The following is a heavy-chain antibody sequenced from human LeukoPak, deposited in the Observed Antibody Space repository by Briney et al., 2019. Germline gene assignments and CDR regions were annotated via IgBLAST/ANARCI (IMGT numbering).Heavy chain of an antibody. CDR3: ARDRSGSDYNWFDP. CDR1: GGTFSSYA. D-gene: IGHD3-3*01. V-gene: IGHV1-69*01. J-gene: IGHJ5*02. CDR2: IIPIFGTA. Sequence: SVKVSCKASGGTFSSYAISWVRQAPGQGLEWMGGIIPIFGTANYAQKFQGRVTITADESTSTAYMELSSLRSDDTAVYYCARDRSGSDYNWFDPWGQGTLVTVSS.